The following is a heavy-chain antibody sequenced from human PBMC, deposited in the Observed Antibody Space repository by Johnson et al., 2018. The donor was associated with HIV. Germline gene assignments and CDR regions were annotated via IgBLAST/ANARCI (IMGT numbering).Heavy chain of an antibody. CDR3: TTLAESSSSMYAFDI. CDR2: IKSKTDGGTT. Sequence: VQLVESGGGLVQPGRSLRLSCAASGFTFSHAWMTWVRQAPGKGLEWVGRIKSKTDGGTTDYAAPVKGRFTISRDDSKNTLYLQMNSLKTEDTAVYYCTTLAESSSSMYAFDIWGQGTMLTVSS. D-gene: IGHD6-6*01. V-gene: IGHV3-15*01. CDR1: GFTFSHAW. J-gene: IGHJ3*02.